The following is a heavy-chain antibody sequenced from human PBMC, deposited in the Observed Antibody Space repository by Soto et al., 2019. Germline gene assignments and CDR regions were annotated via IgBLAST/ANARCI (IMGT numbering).Heavy chain of an antibody. CDR2: TYPGDSDT. CDR1: GYKVSTWHNFTSYW. Sequence: GASLKISCMGSGYKVSTWHNFTSYWIAWVRQMPGEGLEWMGITYPGDSDTRYSPSFQGQVTISADKSINSVYLQWSSLKASDTATYYCARLGFNYDFLSGYYNVHHYYGIDVWGQGTTVTVSS. D-gene: IGHD3-3*01. CDR3: ARLGFNYDFLSGYYNVHHYYGIDV. J-gene: IGHJ6*02. V-gene: IGHV5-51*01.